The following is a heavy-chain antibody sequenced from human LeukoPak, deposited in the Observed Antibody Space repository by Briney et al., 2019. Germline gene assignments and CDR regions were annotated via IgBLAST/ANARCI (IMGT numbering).Heavy chain of an antibody. D-gene: IGHD6-6*01. CDR2: IDSSGGST. Sequence: ASVKVSCTASGYTFTIYYMHWVRQAPGQGLEWMGIIDSSGGSTRYAQRFQGRVTMTRDTSTSTVYMELSSLRSEDTAVYYCARSYSSSEGYYMDVWGKGTTVTVSS. CDR3: ARSYSSSEGYYMDV. V-gene: IGHV1-46*01. J-gene: IGHJ6*03. CDR1: GYTFTIYY.